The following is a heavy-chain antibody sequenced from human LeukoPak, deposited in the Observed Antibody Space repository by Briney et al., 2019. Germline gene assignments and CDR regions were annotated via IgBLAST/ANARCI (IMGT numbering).Heavy chain of an antibody. D-gene: IGHD5-18*01. J-gene: IGHJ4*02. CDR2: IYSGGST. CDR1: GFTVSSNY. V-gene: IGHV3-66*02. Sequence: GGSLRLSCAASGFTVSSNYMSWVRQAPGKGLEWVSVIYSGGSTYYADSVEGRFTISRDNSKNTLYLQMNSLRAEDTAVYYCALNSYGYVAFDYWGLGTLVTVSS. CDR3: ALNSYGYVAFDY.